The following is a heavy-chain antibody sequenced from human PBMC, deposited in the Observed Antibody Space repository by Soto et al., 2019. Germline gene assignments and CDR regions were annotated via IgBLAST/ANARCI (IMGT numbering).Heavy chain of an antibody. D-gene: IGHD1-7*01. CDR2: INAGNGNT. CDR1: GYTFTSYA. V-gene: IGHV1-3*01. Sequence: QVQLVQSGAEVKKPGASVKVSCKASGYTFTSYAMHWVRQAPGQRLEWMGWINAGNGNTKYSQKFQGRVTITRDTSASTAYMELSSLRSEDTAVYYCATETGTTFYYFDYWGQGTLVTVSS. CDR3: ATETGTTFYYFDY. J-gene: IGHJ4*02.